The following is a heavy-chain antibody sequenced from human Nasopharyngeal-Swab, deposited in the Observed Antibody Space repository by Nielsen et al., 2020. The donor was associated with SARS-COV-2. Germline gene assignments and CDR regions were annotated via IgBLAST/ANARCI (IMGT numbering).Heavy chain of an antibody. V-gene: IGHV4-39*01. CDR3: ARQENYDYVWGSYRLNWFDP. CDR2: IYYSGST. D-gene: IGHD3-16*02. Sequence: WIRQPPGKGLEWIGSIYYSGSTYYNPSLKSRVTISVDTSKNQFPLKLSSVTAADTAVYYCARQENYDYVWGSYRLNWFDPWGQGTLVTVSS. J-gene: IGHJ5*02.